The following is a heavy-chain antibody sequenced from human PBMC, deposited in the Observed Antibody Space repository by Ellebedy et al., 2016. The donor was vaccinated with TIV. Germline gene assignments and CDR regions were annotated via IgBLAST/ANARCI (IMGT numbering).Heavy chain of an antibody. V-gene: IGHV1-46*01. CDR2: INPSGGST. Sequence: ASVKVSCXASGYTFTSYYMHWVRQAPGQGLEWMGIINPSGGSTSYAQKFQGRVTMTRDTSTSTVYMELSSLRSEDTAVYYCARDLGVVTSLYYYGMDVWGQGTTVTVSS. J-gene: IGHJ6*02. D-gene: IGHD3-3*01. CDR3: ARDLGVVTSLYYYGMDV. CDR1: GYTFTSYY.